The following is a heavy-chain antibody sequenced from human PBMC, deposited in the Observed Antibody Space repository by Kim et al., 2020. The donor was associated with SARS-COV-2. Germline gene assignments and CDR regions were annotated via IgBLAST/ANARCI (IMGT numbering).Heavy chain of an antibody. Sequence: SRGTISVDTSKNQFSLKLSSVTAADTAVYYCARSGRRGSSTSRAGYYFDYWGQGTLVTVSS. V-gene: IGHV4-39*01. CDR3: ARSGRRGSSTSRAGYYFDY. D-gene: IGHD2-2*01. J-gene: IGHJ4*02.